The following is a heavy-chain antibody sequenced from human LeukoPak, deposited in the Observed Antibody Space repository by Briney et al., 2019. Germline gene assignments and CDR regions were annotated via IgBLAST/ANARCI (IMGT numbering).Heavy chain of an antibody. CDR1: GFTFSSYS. CDR3: AMSSVTTGIDFDC. CDR2: ISNSGRTK. D-gene: IGHD4-17*01. J-gene: IGHJ4*02. Sequence: GSLRLSCAASGFTFSSYSMNWVRQAPGKGLEWVSFISNSGRTKYYADSVKGRFTISRDNAKNSLYLQMNILRADDTAVYYCAMSSVTTGIDFDCWGQGTLVTVSS. V-gene: IGHV3-48*04.